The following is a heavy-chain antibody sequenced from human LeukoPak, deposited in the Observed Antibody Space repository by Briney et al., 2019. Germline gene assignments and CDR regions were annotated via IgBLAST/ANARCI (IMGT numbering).Heavy chain of an antibody. V-gene: IGHV4-59*01. CDR2: IYYSGSA. Sequence: SETLSLTCTVSGGSISDYSWSWLRQPPGKGLEWIGNIYYSGSANHNPSLTSRVTISRDTSKNQFSLKLTSVTTADTAVYYCARAGGVKTAALDLDYWGQGTLVTVSS. D-gene: IGHD6-25*01. J-gene: IGHJ4*02. CDR3: ARAGGVKTAALDLDY. CDR1: GGSISDYS.